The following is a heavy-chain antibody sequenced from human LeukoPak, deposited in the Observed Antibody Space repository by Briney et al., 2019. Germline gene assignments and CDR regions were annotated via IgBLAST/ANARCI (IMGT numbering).Heavy chain of an antibody. CDR1: GYTFTGYY. Sequence: ASVKVSCKASGYTFTGYYKHWVRQAPGQGLEWMGWINPNSGGTNYAQKFQGRVTMTRDTSISTAYMELSRLRSDDTAVYYCARDAVDIAVAGTFDYWGQGTLVTVSS. D-gene: IGHD6-19*01. CDR3: ARDAVDIAVAGTFDY. J-gene: IGHJ4*02. V-gene: IGHV1-2*02. CDR2: INPNSGGT.